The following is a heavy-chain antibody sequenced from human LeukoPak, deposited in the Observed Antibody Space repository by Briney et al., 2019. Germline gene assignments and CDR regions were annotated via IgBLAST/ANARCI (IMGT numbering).Heavy chain of an antibody. CDR2: IYSGGSP. D-gene: IGHD3-22*01. V-gene: IGHV3-53*01. CDR3: ARDGADNSGYYFGSL. CDR1: GFIVRSSY. J-gene: IGHJ3*01. Sequence: PGGSLRLSCAASGFIVRSSYMSWVRQAPGKGLEWVSVIYSGGSPDYADPAKGRFTISTDNSKNTLYLQMNSLRVEDTAVYYCARDGADNSGYYFGSLWGQGTVVTVSS.